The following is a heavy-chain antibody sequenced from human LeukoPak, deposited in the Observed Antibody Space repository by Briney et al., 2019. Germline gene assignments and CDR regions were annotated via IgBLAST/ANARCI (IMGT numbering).Heavy chain of an antibody. CDR2: MYTSGST. J-gene: IGHJ5*02. CDR3: ARNWGWERFLDL. D-gene: IGHD3-3*01. CDR1: GGSISSYY. Sequence: SETLSLTCTVSGGSISSYYWSWIRQPPGKGLEWIGYMYTSGSTNYNPSLKSRVTISVDTSKNQFSLKLSSVTAADTAVYYCARNWGWERFLDLWGQGTLVTVSS. V-gene: IGHV4-4*09.